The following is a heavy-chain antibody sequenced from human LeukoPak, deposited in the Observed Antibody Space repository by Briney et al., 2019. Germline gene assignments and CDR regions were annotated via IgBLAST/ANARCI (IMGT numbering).Heavy chain of an antibody. CDR3: AELGITMIGGV. Sequence: GGSLRLSCAASGFTFTSYNMNWVRQAPGKGLEWVSSITSSSSYIYYADSVKGRFTISRDNAKNSLYLQMNSLRAEDTAVYYCAELGITMIGGVWGKGTTVTISS. J-gene: IGHJ6*04. D-gene: IGHD3-10*02. CDR2: ITSSSSYI. V-gene: IGHV3-21*01. CDR1: GFTFTSYN.